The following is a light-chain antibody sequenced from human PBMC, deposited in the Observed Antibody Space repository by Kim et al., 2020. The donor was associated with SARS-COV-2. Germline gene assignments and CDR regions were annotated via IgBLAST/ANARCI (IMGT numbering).Light chain of an antibody. CDR1: KIGGKN. Sequence: APGKTARRTCGGKKIGGKNVNWYQQKPGQAPVTVIHYDTDRPSGVPERFSGSNSGNTATLTITRVEAGDEADYYCQVWDSSSDHYVFGTGTKVTVL. V-gene: IGLV3-21*04. CDR3: QVWDSSSDHYV. J-gene: IGLJ1*01. CDR2: YDT.